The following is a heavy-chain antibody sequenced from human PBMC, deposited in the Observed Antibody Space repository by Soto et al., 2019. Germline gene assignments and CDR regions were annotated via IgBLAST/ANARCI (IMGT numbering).Heavy chain of an antibody. V-gene: IGHV1-8*01. CDR3: ARPVVPAAMGYYYYMDV. CDR2: MNPNSGNT. J-gene: IGHJ6*03. Sequence: APVEVSCEAPRYTITSYDIHRGSHATGKGLEWMGWMNPNSGNTGYAQKFQGRVTMTRNTSISTAYMELSSLRSEDTAVYYCARPVVPAAMGYYYYMDVWGKGTTVTVSS. CDR1: RYTITSYD. D-gene: IGHD2-2*01.